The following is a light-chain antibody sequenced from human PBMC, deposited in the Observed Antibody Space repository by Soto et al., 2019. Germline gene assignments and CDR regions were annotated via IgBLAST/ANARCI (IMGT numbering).Light chain of an antibody. Sequence: QSALTQPPSVSGAPGQRVTISCTGSSSNIGAGYDVHWFQQFPGTAPKLLIYSSYNRPSGVPDRFSGSKSGTSASLAITGLQAEDEADFYCQSYDSSLSAYVFGTGTKVTVL. J-gene: IGLJ1*01. CDR3: QSYDSSLSAYV. V-gene: IGLV1-40*01. CDR2: SSY. CDR1: SSNIGAGYD.